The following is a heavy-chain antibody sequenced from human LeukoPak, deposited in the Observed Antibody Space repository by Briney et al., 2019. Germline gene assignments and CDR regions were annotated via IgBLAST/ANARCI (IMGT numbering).Heavy chain of an antibody. CDR2: MNPNSGST. CDR1: GHTFTSYD. V-gene: IGHV1-8*01. CDR3: ASGVTASSSSYYFDY. D-gene: IGHD6-6*01. J-gene: IGHJ4*02. Sequence: ASVKVSCXASGHTFTSYDSNWVRQATGQGLEWMGWMNPNSGSTGYAQKFQGRVTITRDTSRSTAYMELSSLRSEDTTVYYCASGVTASSSSYYFDYWGQGTLVTVSS.